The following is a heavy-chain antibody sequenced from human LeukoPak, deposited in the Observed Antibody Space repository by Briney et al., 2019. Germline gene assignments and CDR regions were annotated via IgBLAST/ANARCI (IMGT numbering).Heavy chain of an antibody. CDR3: ARGDFWSGYRKNYYYYYYMDV. CDR2: IIPIFGTA. J-gene: IGHJ6*03. Sequence: SVKVSCKASGGTFSSYAISWVRQAPGQGLEWMGGIIPIFGTANYAQKFQGRVTITADKSTSTAYMELSSLRSEDTAVYYCARGDFWSGYRKNYYYYYYMDVWGKGTTVTVSS. D-gene: IGHD3-3*01. V-gene: IGHV1-69*06. CDR1: GGTFSSYA.